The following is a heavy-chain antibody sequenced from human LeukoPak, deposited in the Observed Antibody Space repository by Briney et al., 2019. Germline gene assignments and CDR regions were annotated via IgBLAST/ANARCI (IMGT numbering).Heavy chain of an antibody. CDR2: IRYDGSNE. CDR1: GVTFISYG. D-gene: IGHD1-26*01. J-gene: IGHJ3*02. Sequence: GGSLRLSCAASGVTFISYGIHWVRQAPGKGLEWVAFIRYDGSNEHYADSVKGRFSISRDNSKNTVYLQMNSLRAEDTAVYYCAKESGDHFEAFGIWGQGTMVTVSS. V-gene: IGHV3-30*02. CDR3: AKESGDHFEAFGI.